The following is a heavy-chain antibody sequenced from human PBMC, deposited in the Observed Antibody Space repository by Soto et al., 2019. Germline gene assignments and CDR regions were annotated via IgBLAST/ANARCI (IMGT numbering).Heavy chain of an antibody. D-gene: IGHD2-2*01. J-gene: IGHJ6*03. V-gene: IGHV1-2*04. CDR1: GYTFTGYY. CDR2: INPNSGGT. CDR3: ARSGVVVPAENQYYYYYYMDV. Sequence: ASVKVSCKASGYTFTGYYMHWVRQAPGQGLEWMGWINPNSGGTNYAQKFQGWVTMTRDTSISTAYMELSRLRSDDTAVYYCARSGVVVPAENQYYYYYYMDVWGKGTTVTVSS.